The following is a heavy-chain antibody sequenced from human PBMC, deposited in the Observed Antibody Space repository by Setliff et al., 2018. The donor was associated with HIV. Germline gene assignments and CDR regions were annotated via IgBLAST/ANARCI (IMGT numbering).Heavy chain of an antibody. J-gene: IGHJ6*03. CDR1: GYTFTTYG. CDR2: IIPVFGPP. CDR3: ARNPQPTGTPDYYYYYYMDV. Sequence: SVKVSCKASGYTFTTYGVTWVRQAPGQGLEWMGGIIPVFGPPNYAQRFQRRLTITADKSTSTAYMELSSLRSEDTAVYYCARNPQPTGTPDYYYYYYMDVWGKGTTVTVSS. V-gene: IGHV1-69*06. D-gene: IGHD1-1*01.